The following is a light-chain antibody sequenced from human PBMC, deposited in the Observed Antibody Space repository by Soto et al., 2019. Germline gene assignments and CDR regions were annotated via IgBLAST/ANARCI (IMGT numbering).Light chain of an antibody. Sequence: SYELTQPPSVSVAPGQTARITCGGNHIGSKSVHWYQQKPGQAPVLVVYDDSDRPSGIPERFSGSNSVNTATLTISRVEAGDEADYYCQVWDNSSDHPYVFGTGTKVTVL. CDR2: DDS. V-gene: IGLV3-21*02. CDR1: HIGSKS. CDR3: QVWDNSSDHPYV. J-gene: IGLJ1*01.